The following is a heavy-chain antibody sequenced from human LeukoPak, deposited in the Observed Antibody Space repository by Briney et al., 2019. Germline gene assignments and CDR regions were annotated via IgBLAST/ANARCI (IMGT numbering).Heavy chain of an antibody. D-gene: IGHD3-10*01. CDR2: IYYSGST. Sequence: PSETLSLTCTVSGGSIGSGGYYWSWIRQHPGKGLEWIGYIYYSGSTYYNPSLKSRVTISVDTSKNQFSLKLSSVTAADTAVYYCASGHSGGYHAWGQGTLVTVSS. CDR3: ASGHSGGYHA. CDR1: GGSIGSGGYY. J-gene: IGHJ4*02. V-gene: IGHV4-31*03.